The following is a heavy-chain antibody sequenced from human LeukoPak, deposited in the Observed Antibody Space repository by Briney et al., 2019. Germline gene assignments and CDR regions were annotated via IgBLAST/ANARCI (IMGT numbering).Heavy chain of an antibody. V-gene: IGHV4-38-2*01. CDR3: ARRITIFGVVIMDWFDP. Sequence: MSSETLSLTCAVSGYSISSGYYWGWIRQPPGKGLEWIGSIYHSGSTYYNPSLKCRVTISVDTSKNQFSLKLSSVTAADTAVYYCARRITIFGVVIMDWFDPWGQGTLVTVSS. CDR1: GYSISSGYY. J-gene: IGHJ5*02. D-gene: IGHD3-3*01. CDR2: IYHSGST.